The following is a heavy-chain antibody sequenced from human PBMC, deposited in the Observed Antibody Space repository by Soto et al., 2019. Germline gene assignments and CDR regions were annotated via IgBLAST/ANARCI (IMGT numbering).Heavy chain of an antibody. CDR1: GYTFTSYD. CDR3: ARGYYDILTGIYGMDV. CDR2: MNPNSGNT. D-gene: IGHD3-9*01. V-gene: IGHV1-8*01. J-gene: IGHJ6*02. Sequence: ASVKVSCKASGYTFTSYDINWVRQATGQGLEWMGWMNPNSGNTGYAQKFQGRVTMTRNTSISTAYMELSSLRSEDTAVYYCARGYYDILTGIYGMDVWGQGTTVTVSS.